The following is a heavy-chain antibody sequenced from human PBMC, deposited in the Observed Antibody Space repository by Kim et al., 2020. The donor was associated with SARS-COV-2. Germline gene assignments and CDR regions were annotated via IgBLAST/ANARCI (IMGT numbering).Heavy chain of an antibody. CDR2: ISYDGSNK. Sequence: GGSLRLSCAASGFTFSSYGMHWVRQAPGKGLEWVAVISYDGSNKYYADSVKGRFTISRDNSKNTLYLQMNSLRAEDTAVYYFAKDLTYYYDSMMGGDDY. CDR1: GFTFSSYG. J-gene: IGHJ4*01. D-gene: IGHD3-22*01. V-gene: IGHV3-30*18. CDR3: AKDLTYYYDSMMGGDDY.